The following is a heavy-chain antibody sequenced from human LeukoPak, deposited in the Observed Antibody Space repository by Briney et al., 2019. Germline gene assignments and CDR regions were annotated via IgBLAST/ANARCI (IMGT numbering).Heavy chain of an antibody. CDR3: ELMLRGVPF. D-gene: IGHD3-10*01. Sequence: GGSLRLSCAASGFTFSSYAMSWVRQAPGKGLEWVGRTKNKGNSYATEYAASLKGRFSISRDDSKSSLYLQMFTLTTEDTAVYYCELMLRGVPFWGQGTLVTVSS. V-gene: IGHV3-72*01. CDR1: GFTFSSYA. CDR2: TKNKGNSYAT. J-gene: IGHJ4*02.